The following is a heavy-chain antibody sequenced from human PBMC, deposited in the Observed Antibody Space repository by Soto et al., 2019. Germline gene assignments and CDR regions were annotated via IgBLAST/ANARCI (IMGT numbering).Heavy chain of an antibody. CDR1: GGTFNNYA. Sequence: QVQLVQSGAEVKKPGSSVKVSCKTSGGTFNNYAISWVRQAPGQGLEWMGGLIPNFDTPNYAQKFQDRLTIIADESTRTVSMELRSLRSDDTAVYYCAVAMVREILIFESSVMHVWGQGTTVTVSS. J-gene: IGHJ6*02. CDR2: LIPNFDTP. D-gene: IGHD3-10*01. CDR3: AVAMVREILIFESSVMHV. V-gene: IGHV1-69*01.